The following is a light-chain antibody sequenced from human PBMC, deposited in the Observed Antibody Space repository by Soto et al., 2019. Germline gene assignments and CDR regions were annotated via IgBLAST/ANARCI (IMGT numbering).Light chain of an antibody. CDR3: HQRPSRPRT. Sequence: SVLPVSTATLSSSTGERATLSCRACQTVNSRLSWYQHKPGQAPRLLIYHTSNRATGIPARFSGSGSGTDFTLTISSREPEDFTVYYCHQRPSRPRTFAQGTKVDI. V-gene: IGKV3-11*01. J-gene: IGKJ1*01. CDR1: QTVNSR. CDR2: HTS.